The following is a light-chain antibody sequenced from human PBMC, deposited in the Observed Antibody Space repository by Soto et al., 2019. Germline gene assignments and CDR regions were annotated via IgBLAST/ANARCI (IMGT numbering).Light chain of an antibody. V-gene: IGKV3-11*01. CDR1: ENVRTF. J-gene: IGKJ5*01. CDR3: QQHSHWPPWT. Sequence: VLTQSPATLSFSPWERATLSCRSSENVRTFVDWYQQKPGQAPRLLIYGASNRATDIPARFSGSGSGTDFTLTTSNLEPEDFAVYYCQQHSHWPPWTFGQGTRLEIK. CDR2: GAS.